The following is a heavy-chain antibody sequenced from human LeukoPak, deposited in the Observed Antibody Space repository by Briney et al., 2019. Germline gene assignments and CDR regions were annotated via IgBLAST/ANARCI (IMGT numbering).Heavy chain of an antibody. Sequence: GGSLRLSCAASGFTFSSYAMSWVRQAPGKGLEWVSAISGSGGSTYYADSVKGRFTISRDNSKNTLYLQMNSLRAEDTAVYYCAKDRRRSRYCSSTSCYPTFCDYWGQGTLVTVSS. D-gene: IGHD2-2*01. CDR2: ISGSGGST. V-gene: IGHV3-23*01. CDR3: AKDRRRSRYCSSTSCYPTFCDY. J-gene: IGHJ4*02. CDR1: GFTFSSYA.